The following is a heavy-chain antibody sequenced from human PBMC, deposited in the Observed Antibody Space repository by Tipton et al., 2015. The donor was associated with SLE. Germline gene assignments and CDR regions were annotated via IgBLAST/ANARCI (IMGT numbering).Heavy chain of an antibody. J-gene: IGHJ6*03. CDR3: ARDGGSLEDYMDV. V-gene: IGHV3-23*01. D-gene: IGHD1-26*01. CDR1: GFTFSSYA. Sequence: GSLRLSCAASGFTFSSYAMSWVRQAPGKGLEWVSAISGSGGSTYNADSVKGRFTISRDNAKNSLYLQMNSLRAEDTAVYYCARDGGSLEDYMDVWGKGTTVTVSS. CDR2: ISGSGGST.